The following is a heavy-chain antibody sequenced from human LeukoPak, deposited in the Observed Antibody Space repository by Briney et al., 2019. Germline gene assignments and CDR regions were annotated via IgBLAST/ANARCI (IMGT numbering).Heavy chain of an antibody. CDR3: ARGRFGSGWPRYFDY. CDR1: GGSISSYY. D-gene: IGHD6-19*01. CDR2: INHSGST. J-gene: IGHJ4*02. V-gene: IGHV4-34*01. Sequence: SETLSLTCTVSGGSISSYYWSWIRQPPGKGLEWIGEINHSGSTNYNPSLKSRVTISVDTSKNQFSLKLSSVTAADTAVYYCARGRFGSGWPRYFDYWGQGTLVTVSS.